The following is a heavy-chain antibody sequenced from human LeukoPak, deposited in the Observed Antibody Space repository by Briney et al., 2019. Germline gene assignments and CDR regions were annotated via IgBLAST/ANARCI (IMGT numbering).Heavy chain of an antibody. V-gene: IGHV5-51*01. D-gene: IGHD3-22*01. CDR3: ARHGVDYYDSSGYYYVGARGSFRIDY. CDR1: GYSFTSYW. J-gene: IGHJ4*02. CDR2: IYPGDSDT. Sequence: GESLKISCKGSGYSFTSYWIGWVRQMRGKGLEWIGIIYPGDSDTRYSPSFQGQVTISADKSISTVYLQWSSLKASDTAMYYCARHGVDYYDSSGYYYVGARGSFRIDYWGQGTLVTVSS.